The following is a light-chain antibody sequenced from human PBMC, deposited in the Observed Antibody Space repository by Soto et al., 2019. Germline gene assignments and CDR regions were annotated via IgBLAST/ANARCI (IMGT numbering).Light chain of an antibody. CDR1: SSDVGGYNY. CDR2: AVS. CDR3: RSYASSSSPYVV. J-gene: IGLJ2*01. V-gene: IGLV2-14*01. Sequence: QSVLTQPASVSGSPGQSITISCTGTSSDVGGYNYVSWYQQHPPMAPKLMIYAVSNRPSGVSNRFSGSKSGNTASLTISGFQAEDEAYYYCRSYASSSSPYVVFGGGTKLTVL.